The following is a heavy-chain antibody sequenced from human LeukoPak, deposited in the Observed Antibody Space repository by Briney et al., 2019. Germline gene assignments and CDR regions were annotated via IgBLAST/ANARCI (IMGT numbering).Heavy chain of an antibody. CDR3: ATGGPWDLLKY. CDR1: GDTLTELS. CDR2: FDPEHDEM. Sequence: ASVKVSCKVSGDTLTELSTHWVRQAPGKGLEWMGGFDPEHDEMIYAQMLQGRVTMTEDRSTDTAYMELSSLRSEDTAVYYCATGGPWDLLKYWGQGTLVTVSS. J-gene: IGHJ4*02. D-gene: IGHD3-9*01. V-gene: IGHV1-24*01.